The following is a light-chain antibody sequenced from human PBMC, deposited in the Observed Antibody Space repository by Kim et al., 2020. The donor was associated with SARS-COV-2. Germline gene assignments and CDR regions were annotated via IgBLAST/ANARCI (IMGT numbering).Light chain of an antibody. CDR1: QGVSTN. V-gene: IGKV3D-15*01. Sequence: VSPGERANTPCGAIQGVSTNLAWYQKTPAQAPRLLIYGASTMATGIPARFSGSGSGTDFPLTISSLQSEDFAVYYCQQYDCWPGTFGQGTKVDIK. CDR3: QQYDCWPGT. CDR2: GAS. J-gene: IGKJ1*01.